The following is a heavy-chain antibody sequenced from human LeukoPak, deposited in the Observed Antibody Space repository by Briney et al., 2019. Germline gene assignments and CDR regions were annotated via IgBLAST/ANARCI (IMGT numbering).Heavy chain of an antibody. Sequence: GGSLRLSCAASGFTFSNYAMTWVRQAPGKGLEWVSVISDNGAGTYYVDSVKGRFTISRDNSKNTLYLQMNSLRAEDTAVYYCAKDWDYGDYSGAFDIWGQGTMVTVSS. CDR3: AKDWDYGDYSGAFDI. J-gene: IGHJ3*02. V-gene: IGHV3-23*01. D-gene: IGHD4-17*01. CDR1: GFTFSNYA. CDR2: ISDNGAGT.